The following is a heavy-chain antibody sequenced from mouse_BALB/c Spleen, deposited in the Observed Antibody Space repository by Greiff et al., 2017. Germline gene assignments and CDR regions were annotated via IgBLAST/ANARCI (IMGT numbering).Heavy chain of an antibody. J-gene: IGHJ2*01. D-gene: IGHD4-1*01. CDR2: ISSGSSTI. CDR1: GFTFSSFG. Sequence: EVKLMESGGGLVQPGGSRKLSCAASGFTFSSFGMHWVRQAPEKGLEWVAYISSGSSTIYYADTVKGRFTISRDNPKNTLFLQMTSLRSEDTAMYYCARRKINWDFDYWGQGTTLTVSS. V-gene: IGHV5-17*02. CDR3: ARRKINWDFDY.